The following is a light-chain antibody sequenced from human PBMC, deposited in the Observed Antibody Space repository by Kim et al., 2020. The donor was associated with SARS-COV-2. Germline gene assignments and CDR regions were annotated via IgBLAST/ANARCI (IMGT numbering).Light chain of an antibody. Sequence: GQSVPISYTGTSSDIGVYNYVSWYQQYPGRAPQLMIYEVTKRPSGVPDRFSGSKSGNTASLTVSGLQADDEADYYCCSYAGNNNLVFGGGTQLTVL. CDR2: EVT. V-gene: IGLV2-8*01. CDR3: CSYAGNNNLV. J-gene: IGLJ3*02. CDR1: SSDIGVYNY.